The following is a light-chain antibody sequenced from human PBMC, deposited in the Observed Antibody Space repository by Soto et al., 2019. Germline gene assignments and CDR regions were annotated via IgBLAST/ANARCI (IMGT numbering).Light chain of an antibody. CDR2: EVT. V-gene: IGLV2-11*01. Sequence: QSALTQPRSVSGSPGQSVTISCTGTGNDVGAYNYVSWYEHHPGKAPRLIIYEVTKRPSGGSDRFSGSKSGNTASLTISGLQAEDEGDYYCSSYAGSTKVVFGGGTKLTVL. CDR1: GNDVGAYNY. CDR3: SSYAGSTKVV. J-gene: IGLJ3*02.